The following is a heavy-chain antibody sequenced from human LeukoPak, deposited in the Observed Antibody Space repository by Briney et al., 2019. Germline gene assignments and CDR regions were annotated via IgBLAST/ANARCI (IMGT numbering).Heavy chain of an antibody. J-gene: IGHJ3*02. V-gene: IGHV1-8*01. CDR3: ARNDYGGHDAFDI. CDR1: GYTFTSYD. Sequence: GASVKVSCKASGYTFTSYDINWVRQAAGHGLEWVGWMNPNSGNTGYPPKFQGRVTMTRSTSINTAYMELSSLRSEDTAIYYCARNDYGGHDAFDIWGQGTMVTVSS. CDR2: MNPNSGNT. D-gene: IGHD4-17*01.